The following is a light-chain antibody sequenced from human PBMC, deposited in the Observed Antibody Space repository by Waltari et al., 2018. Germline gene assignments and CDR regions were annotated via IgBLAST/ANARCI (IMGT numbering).Light chain of an antibody. CDR2: DAS. Sequence: ETVLTQSPVTLSLSPGERATLPCRASQSVSTYLPWYQQQPGQAPRLLIYDASNRATGIPARFSGSGSGTDFTLTIRSLEPEDFAVYYCQQRTKWRFGGGTKVEIK. V-gene: IGKV3-11*01. CDR1: QSVSTY. J-gene: IGKJ4*01. CDR3: QQRTKWR.